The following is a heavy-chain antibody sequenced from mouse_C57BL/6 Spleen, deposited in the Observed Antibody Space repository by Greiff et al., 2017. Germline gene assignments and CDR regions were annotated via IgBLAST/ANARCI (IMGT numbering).Heavy chain of an antibody. D-gene: IGHD1-1*01. Sequence: QVHVKQSGAELVRPGASVKLSCKASGYTFTDYYINWVKQRPGQGLEWIARIYPGSGNTYYNEKFKGKATLTAEKSSSTAYMQLSSLTSEDSAVYFCARHPSSYAAMDYWGQGTSVTVSS. V-gene: IGHV1-76*01. CDR2: IYPGSGNT. CDR1: GYTFTDYY. CDR3: ARHPSSYAAMDY. J-gene: IGHJ4*01.